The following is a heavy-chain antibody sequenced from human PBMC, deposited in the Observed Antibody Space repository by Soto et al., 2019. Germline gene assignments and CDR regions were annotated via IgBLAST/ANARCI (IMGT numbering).Heavy chain of an antibody. D-gene: IGHD3-3*01. Sequence: PSDTLSLTCVVYGGSFRVYYWSWIRQPPGKGLEWLGDINHSGVTDYNPSLKSRVTISVDTSENQFSLKLSSVTAADTAVYYCARAIGXGVYYYGMDVWGQGTTVTVSS. CDR3: ARAIGXGVYYYGMDV. CDR2: INHSGVT. V-gene: IGHV4-34*01. J-gene: IGHJ6*02. CDR1: GGSFRVYY.